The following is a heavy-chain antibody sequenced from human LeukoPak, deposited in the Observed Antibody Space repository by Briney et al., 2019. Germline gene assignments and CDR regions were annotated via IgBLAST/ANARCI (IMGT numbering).Heavy chain of an antibody. CDR2: IDEDGSET. Sequence: GGSLRLSCEVSGFTFSNYWMMWVRQAPGKGLEWVASIDEDGSETNYVDSVTGRFTVSRDHAKNSLFLQMNSLRAEDTAVYYCAKDNGGSYWGFDYWGQGTLVTVSS. D-gene: IGHD1-26*01. V-gene: IGHV3-7*01. J-gene: IGHJ4*02. CDR3: AKDNGGSYWGFDY. CDR1: GFTFSNYW.